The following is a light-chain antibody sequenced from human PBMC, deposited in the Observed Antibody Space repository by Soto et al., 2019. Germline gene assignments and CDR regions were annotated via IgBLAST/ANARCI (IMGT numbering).Light chain of an antibody. CDR1: QSVSSSY. V-gene: IGKV3-20*01. J-gene: IGKJ4*01. Sequence: IVLKQSPGALSLSPGERATLSCRASQSVSSSYLAWYQQKPGQAPRLLIYGASSRATGIPDRFSGSGSGTDFTLTISRLEPEDFAVYYCQQDSSWPLTFGGGSKVDIK. CDR2: GAS. CDR3: QQDSSWPLT.